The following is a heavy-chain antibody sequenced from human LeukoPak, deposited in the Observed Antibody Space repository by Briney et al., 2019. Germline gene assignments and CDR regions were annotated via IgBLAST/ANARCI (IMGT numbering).Heavy chain of an antibody. V-gene: IGHV3-21*01. J-gene: IGHJ4*02. CDR2: ISSRSSYI. CDR1: GFTFSSYS. D-gene: IGHD5-24*01. Sequence: PGGSLRLPCAASGFTFSSYSMNWARQAPGKGLEWVSSISSRSSYIYYAGSVKGRFTISRDNAKNSLYLQMNSLRAEDTAVYYCARGGYGYNFFDYWGQGTLVTVSS. CDR3: ARGGYGYNFFDY.